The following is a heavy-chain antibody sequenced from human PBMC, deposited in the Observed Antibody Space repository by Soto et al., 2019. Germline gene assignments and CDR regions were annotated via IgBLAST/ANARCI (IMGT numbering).Heavy chain of an antibody. CDR1: PITPCRRY. CDR2: IYSGGST. J-gene: IGHJ4*02. CDR3: ATYSSPG. D-gene: IGHD6-13*01. Sequence: PGVTLRLSCAPSPITPCRRYMSGVRQAPGKGLEWVSVIYSGGSTHYADSVKGRFTISRDNSKNTLYLQMNSLRAEDTAVYYCATYSSPGWGQGTLVTVS. V-gene: IGHV3-53*01.